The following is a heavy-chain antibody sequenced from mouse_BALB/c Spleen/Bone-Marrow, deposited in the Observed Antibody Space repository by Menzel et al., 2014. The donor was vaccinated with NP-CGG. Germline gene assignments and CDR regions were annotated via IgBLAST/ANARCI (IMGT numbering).Heavy chain of an antibody. Sequence: EVQLVESGGGLVKPGGSLKLSRAASGFTFSSCAMSWVRQTPEKRLEWVATISSGGSYTYCLDSVKGRFTISRDNAKNTLYLQMSSLRSKDTAMYYCARAGRYDGNFDYWCQGTTLTVSS. CDR2: ISSGGSYT. V-gene: IGHV5-9-3*01. CDR1: GFTFSSCA. J-gene: IGHJ2*01. D-gene: IGHD2-14*01. CDR3: ARAGRYDGNFDY.